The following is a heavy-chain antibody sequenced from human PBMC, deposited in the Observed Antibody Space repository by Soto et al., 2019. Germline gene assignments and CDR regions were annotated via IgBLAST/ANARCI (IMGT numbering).Heavy chain of an antibody. D-gene: IGHD2-21*01. CDR2: INRNSGDT. CDR1: GYTFTGYY. V-gene: IGHV1-2*02. Sequence: QVQLVQSGAEVKKPGAPVKVSCKTSGYTFTGYYIHWVRQAPGQGLEWMALINRNSGDTKYGHKFQGRVTLTRDTSINTVYMEVNSLRFDDTAVYYCAVAGLPFEYWGQGTLVTVFS. CDR3: AVAGLPFEY. J-gene: IGHJ4*02.